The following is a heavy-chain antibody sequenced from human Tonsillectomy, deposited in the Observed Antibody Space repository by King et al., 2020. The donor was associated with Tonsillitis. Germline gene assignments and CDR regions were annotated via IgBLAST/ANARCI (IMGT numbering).Heavy chain of an antibody. CDR3: ARVSLTYCISTSCYAYYYYCMDV. V-gene: IGHV1-8*01. J-gene: IGHJ6*02. CDR2: MNPNSGNT. Sequence: QLVQSGAEVKKPGASVKVSCKASGYTFTSYDVNWVRQATGQGLEWMGWMNPNSGNTGYAQKFQGRVTMTRNTSISTAYMELSSLRSADAAVYYCARVSLTYCISTSCYAYYYYCMDVWGQGTTVTVSS. CDR1: GYTFTSYD. D-gene: IGHD2-2*01.